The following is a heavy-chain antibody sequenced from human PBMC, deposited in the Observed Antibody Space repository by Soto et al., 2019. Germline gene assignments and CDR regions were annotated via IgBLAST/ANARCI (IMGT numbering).Heavy chain of an antibody. Sequence: QIQLLQSGAEVKRPGTSVKVSCQASGYTFTTYGIIWVRQAPGQGLEWMGWINPNSGHTNYAQNLQDRATMTTDTXXNTAYMELRSLRSDDTAVYFCARGQVVNFDNWFDPWGQGTLVTVSS. J-gene: IGHJ5*02. CDR3: ARGQVVNFDNWFDP. V-gene: IGHV1-18*01. CDR1: GYTFTTYG. D-gene: IGHD3-22*01. CDR2: INPNSGHT.